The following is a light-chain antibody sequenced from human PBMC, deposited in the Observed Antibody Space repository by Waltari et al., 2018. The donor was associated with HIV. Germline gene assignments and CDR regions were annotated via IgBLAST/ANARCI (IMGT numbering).Light chain of an antibody. J-gene: IGLJ3*02. CDR2: SNN. Sequence: QSVLTQPPSASGTPGQRVTISCSGSSPNIGSNTVNWYQPLPGTAPKLLIYSNNQRPAGVPGRLSGSNAGTSASLAISGLQSEDEANYYCAAWDDSLIGPVFGGGTKLTVL. CDR1: SPNIGSNT. V-gene: IGLV1-44*01. CDR3: AAWDDSLIGPV.